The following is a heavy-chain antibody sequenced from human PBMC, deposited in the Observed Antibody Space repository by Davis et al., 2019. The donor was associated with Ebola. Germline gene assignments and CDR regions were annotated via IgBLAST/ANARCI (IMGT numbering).Heavy chain of an antibody. J-gene: IGHJ4*02. CDR2: ISYDGSNK. D-gene: IGHD5-12*01. V-gene: IGHV3-30*18. CDR1: GFIFSTYV. CDR3: AKDKGRYSGYDGVDS. Sequence: GESLKISCSASGFIFSTYVMSWVRQAPGKGLEWVAFISYDGSNKYYADSVKGRFTISRDNSKNTLYLQMNSLRRGDTAVYYCAKDKGRYSGYDGVDSWGQGTLVTVSS.